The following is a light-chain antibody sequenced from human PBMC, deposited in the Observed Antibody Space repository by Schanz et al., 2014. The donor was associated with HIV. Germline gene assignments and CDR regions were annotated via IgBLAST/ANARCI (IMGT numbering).Light chain of an antibody. CDR3: SSYTTSGSLV. CDR2: EVN. V-gene: IGLV2-14*02. Sequence: QSALTQPASVSGSPGQSITISCTGTSSDVGSYNLVSWYQQHPGKAPKLMIYEVNKRPSGVSDRFSGSKSGNTASLTISGLQAEDEADYYCSSYTTSGSLVFGGGTKLTVL. J-gene: IGLJ3*02. CDR1: SSDVGSYNL.